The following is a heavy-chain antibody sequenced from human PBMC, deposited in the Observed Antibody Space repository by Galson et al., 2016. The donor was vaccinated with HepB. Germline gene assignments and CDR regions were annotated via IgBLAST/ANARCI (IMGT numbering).Heavy chain of an antibody. Sequence: VYGGSFSGYYWNFIRQPPGKGLEWIGEINHRGSTNYNPSLKSRVTISVDTSKNHFSLRLRSVTAADTAVYYCARGKDYYGSGSYRRYGMDVWGQGTTVIVSS. J-gene: IGHJ6*02. CDR1: GGSFSGYY. V-gene: IGHV4-34*01. CDR2: INHRGST. CDR3: ARGKDYYGSGSYRRYGMDV. D-gene: IGHD3-10*01.